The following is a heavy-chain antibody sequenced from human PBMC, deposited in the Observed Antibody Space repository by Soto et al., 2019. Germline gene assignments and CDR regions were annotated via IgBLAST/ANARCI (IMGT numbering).Heavy chain of an antibody. V-gene: IGHV4-59*01. J-gene: IGHJ4*02. CDR2: IYYSGST. Sequence: SETLSLTCTVSGGSISSDYWSWIRQPPGKGLGLIGHIYYSGSTNYNPSLKSRVTISVDTYKNQFSLKLSSVTAADTAVYYCARAAMYYYDRSGCSQVFGYWGQGTLVNVSS. CDR3: ARAAMYYYDRSGCSQVFGY. D-gene: IGHD3-22*01. CDR1: GGSISSDY.